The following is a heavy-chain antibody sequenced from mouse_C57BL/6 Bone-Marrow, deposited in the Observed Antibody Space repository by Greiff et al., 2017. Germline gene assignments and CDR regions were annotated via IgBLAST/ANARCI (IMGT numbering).Heavy chain of an antibody. CDR2: IYPGDGDT. D-gene: IGHD2-1*01. V-gene: IGHV1-82*01. CDR3: ARNGNPAWFAY. J-gene: IGHJ3*01. Sequence: QVQLKESGPELVKPGASVKISCKASGYAFSSSWMNWVKQRPGKGLEWIGRIYPGDGDTNYNGKFKGKATLTADKSSSTAYMQLSSRTSEDSAVYFCARNGNPAWFAYWGQGTLVTVSA. CDR1: GYAFSSSW.